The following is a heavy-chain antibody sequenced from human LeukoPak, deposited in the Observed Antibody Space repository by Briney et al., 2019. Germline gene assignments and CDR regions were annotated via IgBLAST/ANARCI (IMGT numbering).Heavy chain of an antibody. CDR3: AREGGWELLGNNWFDP. J-gene: IGHJ5*02. Sequence: SETLSLTCTVSGGSISSYYWSWIRQPPGKGLEWIGSIYYSGSTYYNPSLKSRVTISVDTSKSQFSLKLSSVTAADTAVYYCAREGGWELLGNNWFDPWGQGTLVTVSS. V-gene: IGHV4-59*12. CDR2: IYYSGST. CDR1: GGSISSYY. D-gene: IGHD1-26*01.